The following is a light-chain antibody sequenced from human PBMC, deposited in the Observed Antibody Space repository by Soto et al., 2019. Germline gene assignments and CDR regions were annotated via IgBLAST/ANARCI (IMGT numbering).Light chain of an antibody. CDR2: MVS. CDR1: SSDVGNYNY. V-gene: IGLV2-14*01. J-gene: IGLJ1*01. Sequence: QSVLTQPASVSGSPGQSITISCTGTSSDVGNYNYVSWYQQYPGRVPKLLIYMVSNRPSGVSNRCSGSKSGNTASLTISGLQAEDEADYFCTSPTPGSLYVFGTGTKLTVL. CDR3: TSPTPGSLYV.